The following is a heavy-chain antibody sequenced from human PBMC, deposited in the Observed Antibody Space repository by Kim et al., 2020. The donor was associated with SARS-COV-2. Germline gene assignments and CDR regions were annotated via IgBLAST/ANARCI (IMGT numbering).Heavy chain of an antibody. Sequence: SETLSLTCTVSGGSISSYYWSWIRQPPGKGLEWIGYIYYSGSTNYNPSLKSRVTISVDTSKNQFSLKLSSVTAADTAVYYCARGPMVRGASPPGYYYGMDVWGQGTTVTVSS. V-gene: IGHV4-59*13. D-gene: IGHD3-10*01. J-gene: IGHJ6*02. CDR2: IYYSGST. CDR1: GGSISSYY. CDR3: ARGPMVRGASPPGYYYGMDV.